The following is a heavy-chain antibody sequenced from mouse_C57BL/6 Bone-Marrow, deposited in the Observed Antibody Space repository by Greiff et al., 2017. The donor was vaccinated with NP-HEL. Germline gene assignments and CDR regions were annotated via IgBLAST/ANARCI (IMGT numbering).Heavy chain of an antibody. CDR2: IYPRSGNT. Sequence: QVQLQQSGAELARPGASVKLSCKASGYTFTSYGISWVKQRTGQGLEWIGEIYPRSGNTYYNEKFKGKATLTADKSSSTAYMELRSLTSEDAAVYFCARPTYYYGRSWLAYWGQGTLVTVSA. CDR3: ARPTYYYGRSWLAY. CDR1: GYTFTSYG. D-gene: IGHD1-1*01. V-gene: IGHV1-81*01. J-gene: IGHJ3*01.